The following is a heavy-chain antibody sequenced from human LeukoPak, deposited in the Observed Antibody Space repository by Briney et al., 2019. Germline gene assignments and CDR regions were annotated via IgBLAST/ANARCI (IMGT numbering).Heavy chain of an antibody. CDR1: GFTFSSFA. D-gene: IGHD3-16*01. J-gene: IGHJ4*02. CDR2: ISGSGGST. V-gene: IGHV3-23*01. CDR3: AKDLGGVVAPGGVFDY. Sequence: GGSLRLSCAASGFTFSSFAMSWVRQAPGKGLEWVSVISGSGGSTYYADSVKGRFTISRDNSKNTLYLQMNSLRAEDTAVYYCAKDLGGVVAPGGVFDYWGQGTLVTVSS.